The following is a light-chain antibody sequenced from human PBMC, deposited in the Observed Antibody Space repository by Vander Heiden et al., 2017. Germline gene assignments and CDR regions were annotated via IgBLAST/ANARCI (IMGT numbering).Light chain of an antibody. V-gene: IGLV1-44*01. J-gene: IGLJ1*01. CDR1: SSNIGSDT. CDR3: AAWDDSLNVHYV. Sequence: QSVLTQPPSASGTPGQRVTISCSGSSSNIGSDTVTWYQQLQGAAPKLLIYNNNRRPSGVPDRFSGSKSGTSASLAISGLQSEDEADYYCAAWDDSLNVHYVFGTGTKVTVL. CDR2: NNN.